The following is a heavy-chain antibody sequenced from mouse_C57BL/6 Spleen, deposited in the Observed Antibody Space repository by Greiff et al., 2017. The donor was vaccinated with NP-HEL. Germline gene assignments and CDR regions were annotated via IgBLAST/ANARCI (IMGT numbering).Heavy chain of an antibody. Sequence: QVQLQQSGAELVKPGASVKMSCKASGYTFTSYWITWVKQRPGQGLEWIGDIYPGSGSTNYNEKFKSKATLTVDTSSSTAYMQLSSLTSEDSAVYYCAGGGRTAHYYAMDYWGQGTSVTVSS. V-gene: IGHV1-55*01. CDR2: IYPGSGST. CDR1: GYTFTSYW. CDR3: AGGGRTAHYYAMDY. D-gene: IGHD3-1*01. J-gene: IGHJ4*01.